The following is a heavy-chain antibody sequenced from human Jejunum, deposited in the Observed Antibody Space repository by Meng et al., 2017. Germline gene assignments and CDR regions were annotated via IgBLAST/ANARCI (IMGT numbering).Heavy chain of an antibody. CDR2: LNWNGDST. D-gene: IGHD6-13*01. V-gene: IGHV3-20*04. J-gene: IGHJ4*02. Sequence: GESLKISWATSGFTFDNYCMTWVRQAPGKGLEWVSSLNWNGDSTGYADSVKGRFTISRDNARNSLYLQMNSLRAEDTAFYYCARENSGSFYFDYWGQGTVVTVSS. CDR3: ARENSGSFYFDY. CDR1: GFTFDNYC.